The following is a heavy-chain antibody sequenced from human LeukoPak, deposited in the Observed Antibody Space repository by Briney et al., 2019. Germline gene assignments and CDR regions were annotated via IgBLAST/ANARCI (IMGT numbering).Heavy chain of an antibody. D-gene: IGHD1-26*01. V-gene: IGHV5-51*01. Sequence: GESLKISCNGSGYRLNSYWIGWVRQMPGKGPEWMGIIYPGYSDTTYRPSVQGQVTISADKSISTAYRQWSSRKASDTAMYYCASGGGESYSDSWGQGALVTVSS. J-gene: IGHJ4*02. CDR1: GYRLNSYW. CDR3: ASGGGESYSDS. CDR2: IYPGYSDT.